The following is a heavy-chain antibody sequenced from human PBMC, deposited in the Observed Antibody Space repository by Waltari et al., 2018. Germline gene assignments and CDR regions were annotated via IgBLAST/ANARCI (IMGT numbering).Heavy chain of an antibody. J-gene: IGHJ6*02. V-gene: IGHV1-8*01. D-gene: IGHD6-13*01. Sequence: VQLVQSGAAVTKPGGSVKVSSKASGYTFISYDIHWVRHATGKLSEWMGWINPNIGNTGYAQKFQGRVTMTRNTSISTAYMELSSLRSEDTAVYYCARGLRPGIAAAGTYYGMDVWGQGTTVTVSS. CDR3: ARGLRPGIAAAGTYYGMDV. CDR1: GYTFISYD. CDR2: INPNIGNT.